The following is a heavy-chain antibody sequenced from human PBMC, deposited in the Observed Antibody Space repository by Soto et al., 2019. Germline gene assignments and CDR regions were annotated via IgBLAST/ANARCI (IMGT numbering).Heavy chain of an antibody. D-gene: IGHD4-17*01. Sequence: GESLKISCKGSGYSFPAYWIAWVRQMPGKGLEWMGTIYPVDSDTRYSPSFQGQVSISVDKSINTAYLQWSSLKASDTAMYFCARQSLRSSYALDVWGQGTTVTVSS. CDR2: IYPVDSDT. J-gene: IGHJ6*02. CDR3: ARQSLRSSYALDV. CDR1: GYSFPAYW. V-gene: IGHV5-51*01.